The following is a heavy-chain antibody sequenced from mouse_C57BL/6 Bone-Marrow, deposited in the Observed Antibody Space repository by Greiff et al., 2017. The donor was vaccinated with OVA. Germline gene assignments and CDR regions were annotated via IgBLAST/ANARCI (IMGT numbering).Heavy chain of an antibody. D-gene: IGHD3-1*01. CDR1: GYTFTSYW. J-gene: IGHJ1*03. Sequence: QVQLQQPGAELVRPGSSVKLSCKASGYTFTSYWMHWVKQRPIQGLEWIGNIDPSDSETHYNQKFKDKATLTVDKSSSTAYMQLSSLTSEDSAVYYSARSGWDWYFDVWGTGTTVTVSS. CDR2: IDPSDSET. V-gene: IGHV1-52*01. CDR3: ARSGWDWYFDV.